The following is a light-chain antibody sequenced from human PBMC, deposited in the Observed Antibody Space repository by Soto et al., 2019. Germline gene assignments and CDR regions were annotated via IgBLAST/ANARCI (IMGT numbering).Light chain of an antibody. J-gene: IGLJ3*02. CDR1: SSDVGGYRF. CDR2: EVS. V-gene: IGLV2-14*03. CDR3: SSKSSGSTPML. Sequence: QSVLTQPASVSGSPGQSITISCTGTSSDVGGYRFVSWYQQHPGEAPKLIIYEVSNRPSGVSSRFSGSKSGNTASLTISGLQAEDESLYYCSSKSSGSTPMLFGGGTKVTVL.